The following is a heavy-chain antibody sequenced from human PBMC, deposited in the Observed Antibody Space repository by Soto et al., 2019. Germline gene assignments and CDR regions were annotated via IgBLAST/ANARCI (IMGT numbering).Heavy chain of an antibody. J-gene: IGHJ4*02. CDR2: IYYSGST. CDR3: ARHVADYYVSGSYYNGFDY. CDR1: GGSISSSSYY. D-gene: IGHD3-10*01. Sequence: QLQLQESGPGLVKPSETLSLTYTVSGGSISSSSYYWGWIRQPPGKGLEWIGTIYYSGSTYYNPSLKSRVIISADTSKNQFSLKLSSVTAADTAVYYCARHVADYYVSGSYYNGFDYWGQGNLVTVSS. V-gene: IGHV4-39*01.